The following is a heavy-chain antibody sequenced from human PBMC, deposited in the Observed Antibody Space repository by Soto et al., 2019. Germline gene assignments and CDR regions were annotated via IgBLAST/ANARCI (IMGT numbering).Heavy chain of an antibody. CDR3: AKVPSSMATTPFDS. CDR1: GFTFSNYA. J-gene: IGHJ4*02. CDR2: ISGSGGST. V-gene: IGHV3-23*01. D-gene: IGHD5-12*01. Sequence: EEQLLESGGGLVQPGGSLRLSCAASGFTFSNYAMSWVRQAPGKGLEWVSAISGSGGSTYYGDSLKGRFTISRDNSKNTLYLQMNNLRAEDTAVYFCAKVPSSMATTPFDSWGQGTLVTVSS.